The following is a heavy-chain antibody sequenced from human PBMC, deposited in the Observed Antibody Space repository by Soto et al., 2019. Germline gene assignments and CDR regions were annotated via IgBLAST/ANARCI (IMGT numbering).Heavy chain of an antibody. J-gene: IGHJ4*02. Sequence: QITLKEYGPTLVKPTQTLTLTCTFSGFSLSTSVVGVGWIRQPPGKALEWLALIYWDDDKRYSPSLKSRLTITKDTSKNQVVITRTNMDPVDTATYYCAHRSGSSYVDSFDYWGQGTLVTVSS. CDR1: GFSLSTSVVG. D-gene: IGHD1-26*01. V-gene: IGHV2-5*02. CDR3: AHRSGSSYVDSFDY. CDR2: IYWDDDK.